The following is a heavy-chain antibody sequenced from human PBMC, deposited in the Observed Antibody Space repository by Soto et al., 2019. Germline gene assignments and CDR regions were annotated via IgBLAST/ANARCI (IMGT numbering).Heavy chain of an antibody. V-gene: IGHV5-10-1*01. Sequence: PGESLKISCKGSGYSFTSYWISWVRQMPGKGLEWMGRIDPSDSYTNYSPSFQGHVTISADKSISTAYLQWSSLKASDTAMYYCARHPVDYSNHNWFDPWGQGTLVTVSS. CDR1: GYSFTSYW. D-gene: IGHD4-4*01. CDR3: ARHPVDYSNHNWFDP. J-gene: IGHJ5*02. CDR2: IDPSDSYT.